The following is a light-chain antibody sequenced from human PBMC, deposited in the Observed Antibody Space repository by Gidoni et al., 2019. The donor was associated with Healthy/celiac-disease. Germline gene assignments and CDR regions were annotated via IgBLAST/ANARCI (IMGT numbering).Light chain of an antibody. CDR1: QSVSSSY. CDR3: QQYGSSHGFT. J-gene: IGKJ3*01. CDR2: VAS. Sequence: EIVLTQSPGTLSLSPGERATLSCRASQSVSSSYLAWYQQKPGQAPRLLIYVASSRATGIPDRFSGSGSGTDFTLTIRRLEPEDFAVYYCQQYGSSHGFTFXPXTKVDIK. V-gene: IGKV3-20*01.